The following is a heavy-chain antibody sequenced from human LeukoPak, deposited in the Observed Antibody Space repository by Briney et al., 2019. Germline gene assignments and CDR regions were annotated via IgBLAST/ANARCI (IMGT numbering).Heavy chain of an antibody. V-gene: IGHV4-38-2*02. CDR2: IHHSGST. D-gene: IGHD6-13*01. J-gene: IGHJ4*02. CDR1: GYSISSGYY. CDR3: VRDRFGMSATGTDFDY. Sequence: SETLSLTCTVSGYSISSGYYWGWIRQPPRKGLEWIGSIHHSGSTYYNPTLKSRVTISVDTFKTQISLTLSSVTAAETAVYYCVRDRFGMSATGTDFDYWGQGILVTVSS.